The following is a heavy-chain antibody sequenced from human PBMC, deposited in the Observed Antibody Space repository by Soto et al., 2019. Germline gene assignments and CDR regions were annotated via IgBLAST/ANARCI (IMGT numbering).Heavy chain of an antibody. CDR1: GFSLSTSGVG. V-gene: IGHV2-5*02. J-gene: IGHJ5*02. Sequence: SGPTLVNPTQTPTLTCTFSGFSLSTSGVGVGWIRQPPGKALEWLALIYWDDDKRYSPSLKSRLTITKDTSKNQVVLTMTNMDPVDTATYYCAHSLIGYYYDSSGSNWFDPWGQGTLVTVSS. D-gene: IGHD3-22*01. CDR2: IYWDDDK. CDR3: AHSLIGYYYDSSGSNWFDP.